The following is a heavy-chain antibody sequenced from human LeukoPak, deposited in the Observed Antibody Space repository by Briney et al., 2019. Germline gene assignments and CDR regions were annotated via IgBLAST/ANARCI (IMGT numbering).Heavy chain of an antibody. V-gene: IGHV6-1*01. CDR1: GDSVSSNSAA. CDR3: ARDHFGRRAQLLDMVRGVISYYFDY. D-gene: IGHD3-10*01. CDR2: TYYRSKWYN. J-gene: IGHJ4*02. Sequence: SQTLSLTCAISGDSVSSNSAAWNWIRQSPSRGLEWLGRTYYRSKWYNDYAVSVKSRITINPDTSKNQFSLQLNSVTPEDTAVYYCARDHFGRRAQLLDMVRGVISYYFDYWGQGTLVTVSS.